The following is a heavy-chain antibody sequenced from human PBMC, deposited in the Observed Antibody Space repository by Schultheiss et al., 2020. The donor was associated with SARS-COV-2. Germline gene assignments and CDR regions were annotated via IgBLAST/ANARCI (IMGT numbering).Heavy chain of an antibody. CDR2: ISSSGSTI. D-gene: IGHD3-10*01. CDR3: ARDTVRDP. CDR1: GFTFSSYS. V-gene: IGHV3-48*04. J-gene: IGHJ5*02. Sequence: GESLKISCAASGFTFSSYSMNWVRRAPGKGLEWVSYISSSGSTIYYADSVKGRFTISRDNAKNSLYLQMNSLRAEDTAVYYCARDTVRDPWGQGTLVTVSS.